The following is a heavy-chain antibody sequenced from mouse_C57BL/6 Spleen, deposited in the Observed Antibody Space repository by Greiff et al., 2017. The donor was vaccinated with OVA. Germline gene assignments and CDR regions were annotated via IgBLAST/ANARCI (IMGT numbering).Heavy chain of an antibody. V-gene: IGHV10-1*01. CDR1: GFSFNTYA. J-gene: IGHJ3*01. CDR3: VGHDDYVGFAY. Sequence: EVKLVESGGGLVQPKGSLKLSCAASGFSFNTYAMNWVRQAPGQGLEWVARIRSKSNNYATYYADSVKDRFTISRDDSESMLYLQMNNLKTEDTAMYYCVGHDDYVGFAYWGQGTLVTVSA. CDR2: IRSKSNNYAT. D-gene: IGHD2-4*01.